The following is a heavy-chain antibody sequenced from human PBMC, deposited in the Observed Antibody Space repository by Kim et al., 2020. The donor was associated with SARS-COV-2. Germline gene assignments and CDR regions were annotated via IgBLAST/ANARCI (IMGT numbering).Heavy chain of an antibody. Sequence: ASVKVSCKASGYTFTSYYMHWVRQAPGQGLEWMGIINPSGGSTSYAQKFQGRVTMTRDTSTSTVYMELSSLRSEDTAVYYCARAVARNYYDSSGYGFDYWGQGTLVTVSS. J-gene: IGHJ4*02. D-gene: IGHD3-22*01. CDR2: INPSGGST. V-gene: IGHV1-46*01. CDR3: ARAVARNYYDSSGYGFDY. CDR1: GYTFTSYY.